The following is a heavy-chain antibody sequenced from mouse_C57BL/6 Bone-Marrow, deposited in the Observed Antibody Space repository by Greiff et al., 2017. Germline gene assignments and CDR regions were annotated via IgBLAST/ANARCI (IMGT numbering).Heavy chain of an antibody. CDR2: FYPRDGST. D-gene: IGHD1-1*01. CDR3: ARRVYYAHFDY. J-gene: IGHJ2*01. V-gene: IGHV1-85*01. Sequence: QVQLKQSGPELVKPGASVKLSCKASGYTFTSYDINWVKQRPGQGLVWIGWFYPRDGSTKYNEKFKGKATLTVDTSSSTAYMELHSLTSEDSAVYFCARRVYYAHFDYWGQGTTLTVSS. CDR1: GYTFTSYD.